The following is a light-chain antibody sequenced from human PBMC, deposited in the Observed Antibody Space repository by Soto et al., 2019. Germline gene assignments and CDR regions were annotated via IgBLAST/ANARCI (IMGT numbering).Light chain of an antibody. CDR1: QSLLYNNTYNY. CDR2: FGS. V-gene: IGKV2-28*01. J-gene: IGKJ5*01. CDR3: MQALQSLT. Sequence: DIVMTQSPLSLPVTPGEPASISCRSSQSLLYNNTYNYLDWYVQKPGQSPQLLIYFGSNRAPGVPDRFSGSGSGTDFTLKINRVEAEDVGTYYCMQALQSLTVGQGTRLEIK.